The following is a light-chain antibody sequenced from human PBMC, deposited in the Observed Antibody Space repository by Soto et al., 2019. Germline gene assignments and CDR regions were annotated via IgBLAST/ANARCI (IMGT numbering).Light chain of an antibody. J-gene: IGKJ4*01. CDR1: QSISTN. CDR2: GAS. CDR3: QQRSTLPLT. V-gene: IGKV3-11*01. Sequence: EIVVTQSPATLSLSPGERATLSCRTSQSISTNLAWYQQKPGQAPRLLIYGASNRATGIPARFTGSGSGTDFTLTISSLEAEDFAVYYCQQRSTLPLTFGGGTKVEIK.